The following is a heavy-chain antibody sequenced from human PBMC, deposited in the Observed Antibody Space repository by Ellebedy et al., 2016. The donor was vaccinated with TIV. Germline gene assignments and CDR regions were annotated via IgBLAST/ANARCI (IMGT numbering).Heavy chain of an antibody. CDR3: AKVSAVAYCGGDCPHLDY. D-gene: IGHD2-21*01. CDR1: GFTFSSYA. V-gene: IGHV3-23*01. J-gene: IGHJ4*02. CDR2: ISGSGGST. Sequence: GGSLRLXCAASGFTFSSYAMSWVRQAPGKGLEWVSAISGSGGSTYYADSVKGRFTISRDNSKNTLYLQMNSLRAEDTAVYYCAKVSAVAYCGGDCPHLDYWGQGTLVTVSS.